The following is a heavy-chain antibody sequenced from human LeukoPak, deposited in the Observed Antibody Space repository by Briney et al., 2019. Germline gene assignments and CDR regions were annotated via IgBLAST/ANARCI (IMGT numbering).Heavy chain of an antibody. D-gene: IGHD3-10*01. CDR3: ARQSVNTMVRGVIMGDFDY. V-gene: IGHV5-51*01. Sequence: GESLKISCKGSGYSFTSYWIGWVRQMPGKGLEWMGIIYPGDSDTRYSPSFQGQVTISADKSISTAYLQWSSLKASDTAMYYCARQSVNTMVRGVIMGDFDYWGQGTLVTVSS. J-gene: IGHJ4*02. CDR2: IYPGDSDT. CDR1: GYSFTSYW.